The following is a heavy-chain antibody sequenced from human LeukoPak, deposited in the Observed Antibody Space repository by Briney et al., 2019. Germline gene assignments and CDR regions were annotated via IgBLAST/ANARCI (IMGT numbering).Heavy chain of an antibody. CDR2: ISSSGSTI. CDR3: GSYGDYDFGNWFDP. D-gene: IGHD4-17*01. J-gene: IGHJ5*02. V-gene: IGHV3-48*03. Sequence: GGSLRLSCAASGFTFSSYEMNWVRQAPGKGLEWVSYISSSGSTIYYADSVKGRFTISRDNAKNSLYLQMNGLRAEDTAVYYCGSYGDYDFGNWFDPWGQGTLVTVSS. CDR1: GFTFSSYE.